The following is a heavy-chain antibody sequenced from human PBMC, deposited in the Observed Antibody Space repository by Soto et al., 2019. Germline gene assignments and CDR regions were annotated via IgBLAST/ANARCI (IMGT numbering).Heavy chain of an antibody. CDR2: IYYSGST. J-gene: IGHJ5*02. CDR1: GGCISSSSYY. V-gene: IGHV4-39*01. CDR3: ARQDMTPTWFDP. Sequence: ASLSLTCTVSGGCISSSSYYGGWNRQPPGKGLEWIGSIYYSGSTYYNPSLKSRVTISVDTSKNQFSLKLSSVTAADTAVYYCARQDMTPTWFDPWGQGTLVTVSS.